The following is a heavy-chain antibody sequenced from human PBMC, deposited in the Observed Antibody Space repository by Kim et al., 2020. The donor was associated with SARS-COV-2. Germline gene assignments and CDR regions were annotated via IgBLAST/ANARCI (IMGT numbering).Heavy chain of an antibody. J-gene: IGHJ6*02. CDR2: IYYSGST. CDR3: ATYYYDSSGYYWKPYYYYYGMDV. CDR1: GGSVSSGSYY. Sequence: SETLSLTCTVSGGSVSSGSYYWSWIRQPPGKGLEWIGYIYYSGSTNYNPSLKSRVTISVDTSKNQFSLKLSSVTAADTAVYYCATYYYDSSGYYWKPYYYYYGMDVWGQGTTVTVSS. V-gene: IGHV4-61*01. D-gene: IGHD3-22*01.